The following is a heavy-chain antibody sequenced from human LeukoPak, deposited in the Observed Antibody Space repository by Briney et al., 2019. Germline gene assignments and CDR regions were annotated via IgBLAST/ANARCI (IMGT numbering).Heavy chain of an antibody. J-gene: IGHJ3*02. CDR2: ISSSSSTL. Sequence: PGGSLRLSCVASGITFSSYSMNWVRQAPGKGLEWVSYISSSSSTLYYAHSVKGRFTISRVNAKNSLYLQMNSLRDEDTAVYYCARETPDAFDIWGQGTMVTVS. CDR1: GITFSSYS. D-gene: IGHD1-14*01. V-gene: IGHV3-48*02. CDR3: ARETPDAFDI.